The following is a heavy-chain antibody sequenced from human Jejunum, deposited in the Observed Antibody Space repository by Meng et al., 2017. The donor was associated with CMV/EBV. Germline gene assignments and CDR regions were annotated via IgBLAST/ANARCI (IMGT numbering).Heavy chain of an antibody. CDR3: GRGLEYSSDF. V-gene: IGHV3-21*01. CDR2: ISPTSVYR. CDR1: GFTLNSYG. Sequence: CAASGFTLNSYGMNWVRQAPGKGLEWVSSISPTSVYRYYAESLQGRFTISRDDAKNSLYLQMSSLRVEDTAVYYCGRGLEYSSDFWGQGILVTVSS. J-gene: IGHJ4*02. D-gene: IGHD5-18*01.